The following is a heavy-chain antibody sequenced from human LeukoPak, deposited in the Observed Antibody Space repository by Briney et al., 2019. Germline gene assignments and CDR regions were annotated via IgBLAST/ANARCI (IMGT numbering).Heavy chain of an antibody. V-gene: IGHV4-39*07. J-gene: IGHJ5*02. D-gene: IGHD3-22*01. Sequence: SETLSLTCTVSGGSISSSSNYWGWIRQPPGKGLEWIGSIYYSGSTYYNPSLKSRVTISVDTSKNQFSLKLSSVTAADTAVYYCARAYYDGSGYYYAYWFDPWGQGTLVTVSS. CDR1: GGSISSSSNY. CDR3: ARAYYDGSGYYYAYWFDP. CDR2: IYYSGST.